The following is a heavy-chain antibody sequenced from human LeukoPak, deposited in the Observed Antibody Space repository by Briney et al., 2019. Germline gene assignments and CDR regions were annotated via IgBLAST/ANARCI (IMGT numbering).Heavy chain of an antibody. V-gene: IGHV3-11*01. CDR2: ISSSGYTI. J-gene: IGHJ4*02. CDR3: ANRGQQLVLDY. Sequence: PGGSLRLSCAASGFTFSDYYMTWIRQAPGKGLEWVSYISSSGYTIFHADSVKGRFTISRDNAKNSLYLQMNSLRAEDTAVYYCANRGQQLVLDYWGQGTLVTVSS. D-gene: IGHD6-13*01. CDR1: GFTFSDYY.